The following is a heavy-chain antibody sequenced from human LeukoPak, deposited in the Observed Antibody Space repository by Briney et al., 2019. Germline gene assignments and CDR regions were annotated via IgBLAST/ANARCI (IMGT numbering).Heavy chain of an antibody. CDR1: GGSFSGYY. Sequence: WETLSPTCAVYGGSFSGYYSSWMRQPPGKGLEWFGETNHSGSTNYNPSLMSRVTISVDTSKNQFSLKLSSVTAADTAVYYCERGRDGQVPAAIRGYYYYMDVWGKGTTVTVSS. J-gene: IGHJ6*03. V-gene: IGHV4-34*01. D-gene: IGHD2-2*01. CDR2: TNHSGST. CDR3: ERGRDGQVPAAIRGYYYYMDV.